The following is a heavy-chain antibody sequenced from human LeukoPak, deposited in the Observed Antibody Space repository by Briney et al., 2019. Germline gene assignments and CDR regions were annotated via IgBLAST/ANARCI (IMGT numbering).Heavy chain of an antibody. CDR2: IWYDGTTK. J-gene: IGHJ4*02. D-gene: IGHD3-10*01. CDR1: GFTFSSYG. V-gene: IGHV3-33*03. Sequence: GMSLRLSCAASGFTFSSYGMHWVRQAPGQGLEGVAVIWYDGTTKYYADSVKGRFTITRDNTKNTLYLQMNSLSVEDTAVYFCSTEDVSGSFDYWGQGTPVTVSS. CDR3: STEDVSGSFDY.